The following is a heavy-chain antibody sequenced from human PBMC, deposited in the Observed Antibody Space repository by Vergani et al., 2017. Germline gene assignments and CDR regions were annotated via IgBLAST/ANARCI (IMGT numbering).Heavy chain of an antibody. CDR1: GFTFDDYA. CDR2: ISWNSGSI. J-gene: IGHJ4*02. D-gene: IGHD4-17*01. V-gene: IGHV3-9*01. Sequence: EVQLVESGGGLVQPGRSLRLSCAASGFTFDDYAMHWVRQAPGKGLEWVSGISWNSGSIGYADSVKGRFTISRDNAKNSLYLQMNSLRAEDTALYYCAKDQAYYGDYGGCDYWGQGTLVTVSS. CDR3: AKDQAYYGDYGGCDY.